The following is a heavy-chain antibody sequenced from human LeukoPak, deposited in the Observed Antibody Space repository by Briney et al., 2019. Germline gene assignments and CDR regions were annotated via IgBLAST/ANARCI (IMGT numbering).Heavy chain of an antibody. J-gene: IGHJ4*02. V-gene: IGHV1-46*01. CDR3: ARDRSGYDY. CDR1: GYSFITYY. D-gene: IGHD5-12*01. Sequence: ASVKVSCKASGYSFITYYMHWVRQAPGQGLEWMGTINPSGGRTTCAQNFQGRITVTRDTSTSTVYMELSSLRFEDTAVYYCARDRSGYDYWGQGTLVTVSS. CDR2: INPSGGRT.